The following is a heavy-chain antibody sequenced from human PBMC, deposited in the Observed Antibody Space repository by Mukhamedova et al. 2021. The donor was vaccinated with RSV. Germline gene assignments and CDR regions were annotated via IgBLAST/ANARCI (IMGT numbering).Heavy chain of an antibody. CDR3: ARDEGRNVAAAGTFQLFAFDI. J-gene: IGHJ3*02. CDR2: GST. Sequence: GSTNYNPSLKSRVTISVDTSKNQFSLKLSSVTAADTAVYYCARDEGRNVAAAGTFQLFAFDIWGQGTMVTVSS. D-gene: IGHD6-13*01. V-gene: IGHV4-59*01.